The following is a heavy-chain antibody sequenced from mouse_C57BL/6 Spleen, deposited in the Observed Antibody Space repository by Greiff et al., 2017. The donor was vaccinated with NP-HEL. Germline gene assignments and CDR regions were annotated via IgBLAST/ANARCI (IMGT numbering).Heavy chain of an antibody. Sequence: VQLQQSGPELVKPGASVKISCKASGYSFTGYYMNWVKQSPEKSLEWIGEINPSTGGTTYNQKFKAKATLTVDKSSSTAYMQLKSLTSEDSAVYYCAITTVVATHWYFDVWGTGTTVTVSS. D-gene: IGHD1-1*01. J-gene: IGHJ1*03. CDR3: AITTVVATHWYFDV. CDR1: GYSFTGYY. V-gene: IGHV1-42*01. CDR2: INPSTGGT.